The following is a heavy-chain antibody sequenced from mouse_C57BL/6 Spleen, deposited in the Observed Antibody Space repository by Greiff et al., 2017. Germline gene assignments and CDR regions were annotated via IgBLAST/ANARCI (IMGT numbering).Heavy chain of an antibody. CDR2: IYPGDGDT. V-gene: IGHV1-82*01. CDR1: GYAFSSSW. D-gene: IGHD2-5*01. J-gene: IGHJ1*03. CDR3: AGYSNYPHWYFDV. Sequence: QVQLKESGPELVKPGASVKISCKASGYAFSSSWMNWVKQRPGKGLEWIGRIYPGDGDTNYNGKFKGKATLTADKSSSTAYMQLSSLTSEDSAVYFCAGYSNYPHWYFDVWGTGTTVTVSS.